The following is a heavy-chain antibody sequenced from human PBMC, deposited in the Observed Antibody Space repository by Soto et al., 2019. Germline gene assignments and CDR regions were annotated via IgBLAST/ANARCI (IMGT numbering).Heavy chain of an antibody. CDR1: EFSFSSYW. CDR3: AKSPMVRIFHYGMDV. Sequence: EVQVVESGGGLVQPGGSLRVSCAASEFSFSSYWMSWVRQAPGKGLEWVADINEDGTDKYYADAVKGRFTISRDNAKNSLYLQMNNLRAGDTAVYFCAKSPMVRIFHYGMDVWGQGTTVTVSS. J-gene: IGHJ6*02. CDR2: INEDGTDK. D-gene: IGHD2-8*01. V-gene: IGHV3-7*05.